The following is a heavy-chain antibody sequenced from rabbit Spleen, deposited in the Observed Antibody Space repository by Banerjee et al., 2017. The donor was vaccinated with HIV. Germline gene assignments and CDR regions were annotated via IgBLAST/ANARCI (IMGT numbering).Heavy chain of an antibody. CDR2: IAAGSSGFT. Sequence: QSLEESGGDLVKPGASLTLTCTASGFSFSSSDYMCWVRQAPGKGLEWISCIAAGSSGFTYSATWAKGRFTCSKTSSTTVTLQMTSLTVADTATYFCARDTGSSFSSYGMDLWGPGTLSPS. CDR3: ARDTGSSFSSYGMDL. V-gene: IGHV1S40*01. J-gene: IGHJ6*01. D-gene: IGHD8-1*01. CDR1: GFSFSSSDY.